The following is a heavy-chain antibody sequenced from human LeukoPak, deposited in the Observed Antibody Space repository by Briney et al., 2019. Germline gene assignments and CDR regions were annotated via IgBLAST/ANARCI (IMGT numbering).Heavy chain of an antibody. J-gene: IGHJ4*02. Sequence: GGSLRLSCAASGFTFSIYWMSWVRQAPGKGLEWVSAISGSGGSTYYADSVKGRFTISRDNSKNTLYLQMNSLRAEDTAVYYCAKDRSFGELLYYFDYWGQGTLVTVSS. D-gene: IGHD3-10*01. CDR3: AKDRSFGELLYYFDY. V-gene: IGHV3-23*01. CDR1: GFTFSIYW. CDR2: ISGSGGST.